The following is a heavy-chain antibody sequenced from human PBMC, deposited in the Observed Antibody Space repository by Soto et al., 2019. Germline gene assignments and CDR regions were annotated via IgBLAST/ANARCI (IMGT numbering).Heavy chain of an antibody. V-gene: IGHV4-30-4*01. CDR1: GGSISSGDYY. Sequence: PSETLSLTCTVSGGSISSGDYYWSWIRQPPGKGLEWIGYIYYSGSTYYNPSLKSRVTISVDTSKNQFSLKLSSVTAADTAVYYCARELFGVVNEVVVSWFDPWGQGTLVTVSS. CDR2: IYYSGST. CDR3: ARELFGVVNEVVVSWFDP. J-gene: IGHJ5*02. D-gene: IGHD3-3*01.